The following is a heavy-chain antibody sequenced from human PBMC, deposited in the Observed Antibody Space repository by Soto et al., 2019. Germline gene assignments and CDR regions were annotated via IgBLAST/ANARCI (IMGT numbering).Heavy chain of an antibody. CDR1: GGSISSGGYY. Sequence: SETLSLTCTVSGGSISSGGYYWSWIRQLPGKGLEWIGYIHYSGSTYYNPSLKSRLTISVDTSKNHFSLRLSSVTAADTAVYYCAGATSKYNIRAGCRFDSWGQGTLLTLS. CDR2: IHYSGST. CDR3: AGATSKYNIRAGCRFDS. V-gene: IGHV4-31*03. J-gene: IGHJ4*02. D-gene: IGHD3-10*02.